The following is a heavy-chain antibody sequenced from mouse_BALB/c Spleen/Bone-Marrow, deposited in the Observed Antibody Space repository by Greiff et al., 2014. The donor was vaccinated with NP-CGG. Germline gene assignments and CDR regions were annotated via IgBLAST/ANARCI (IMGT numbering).Heavy chain of an antibody. J-gene: IGHJ4*01. CDR3: ARSGERYGAMDY. D-gene: IGHD2-10*02. V-gene: IGHV5-4*02. CDR2: ISDGGGYT. CDR1: GFTFNDYY. Sequence: EVKLEESGGGLVKPGGSLKLSCAASGFTFNDYYMYWVRQTPEKRLEWVATISDGGGYTYYPDSVWGRFTISRDNAKNNLYLQMSRLKSEDTAMYYCARSGERYGAMDYWGQGTSVTVFS.